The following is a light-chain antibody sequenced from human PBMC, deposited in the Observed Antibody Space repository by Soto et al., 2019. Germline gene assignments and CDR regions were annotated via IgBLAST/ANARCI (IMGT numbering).Light chain of an antibody. Sequence: QSVLTQPPSVSGAPGQRVTISCTGSSSNIGSTYDVQWYQQLPGTATKLLTHGNTNRPSGVPDRFSGSKSGTSASLAITLLQADDEADYYCQSYDDSLSVHYVFGTGTKVTVL. CDR2: GNT. V-gene: IGLV1-40*01. J-gene: IGLJ1*01. CDR1: SSNIGSTYD. CDR3: QSYDDSLSVHYV.